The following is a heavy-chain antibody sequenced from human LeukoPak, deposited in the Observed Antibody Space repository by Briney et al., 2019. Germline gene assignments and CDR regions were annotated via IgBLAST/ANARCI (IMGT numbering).Heavy chain of an antibody. Sequence: PGVSLRLSCAASGFTFSTYAMSWLRQAPGKGLEWVSAISGSVDSTYYADTVKGRFTISRDNSKNTLYLQMNSLRAEDTAVYYCANGAVAGYYYYYGMDVWGKGTTVTVSS. J-gene: IGHJ6*04. CDR3: ANGAVAGYYYYYGMDV. CDR2: ISGSVDST. V-gene: IGHV3-23*01. D-gene: IGHD6-19*01. CDR1: GFTFSTYA.